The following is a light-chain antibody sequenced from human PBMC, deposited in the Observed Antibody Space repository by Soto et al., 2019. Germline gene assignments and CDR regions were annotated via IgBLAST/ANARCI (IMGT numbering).Light chain of an antibody. V-gene: IGLV4-69*01. CDR3: QTWGTGIQV. Sequence: QSVLTQSPSASASLGASVKLTCTLSSGHSTYAITWHQQQPEKGPRYLMKVNGDGSHNKGGVIPDRFSGSSSGLERYLTIASLPSEDEADYYCQTWGTGIQVFGGGTKLTVL. CDR2: VNGDGSH. CDR1: SGHSTYA. J-gene: IGLJ2*01.